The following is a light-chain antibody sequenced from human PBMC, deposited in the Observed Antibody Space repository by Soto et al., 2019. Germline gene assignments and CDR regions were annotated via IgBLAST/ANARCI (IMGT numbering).Light chain of an antibody. CDR2: GAS. V-gene: IGKV3-20*01. CDR1: QSVSSSY. CDR3: QQYGSSPPFT. Sequence: EIVVTQSPGTLSLSPGERATLSCRASQSVSSSYLAWYQQKPGQAPRLLIYGASSRATGIPDMFSGSGSGTDFTLTISRLEPEDFAVYYCQQYGSSPPFTFGPGTKVDIK. J-gene: IGKJ3*01.